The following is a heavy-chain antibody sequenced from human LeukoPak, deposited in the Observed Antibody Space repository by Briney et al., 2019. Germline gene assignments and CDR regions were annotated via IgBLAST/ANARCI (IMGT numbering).Heavy chain of an antibody. CDR2: ISYDGSNK. Sequence: GGSLRLSCAASGFTFSSYGMHWVRQAPGKGLEWVVVISYDGSNKYYADSVKGRFTISRDNSKNTLYLQMNSLRAEDTAVYYCAKADYSNGGYWGQGTLVTVSS. J-gene: IGHJ4*02. CDR3: AKADYSNGGY. CDR1: GFTFSSYG. D-gene: IGHD4-11*01. V-gene: IGHV3-30*18.